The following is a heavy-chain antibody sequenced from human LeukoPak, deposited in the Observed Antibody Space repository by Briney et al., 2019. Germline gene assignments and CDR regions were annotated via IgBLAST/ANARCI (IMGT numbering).Heavy chain of an antibody. D-gene: IGHD4-23*01. CDR1: GFTFSSSG. Sequence: GGSLRLSCAASGFTFSSSGIHWVRQAPGKGLEWVSYISGSRTAIYYADSVKGRFTISRDNAKNSLYLQMNSLRDEDTAVYYCARVTDYGGNSVADYWGQGTLVTVSS. V-gene: IGHV3-48*02. CDR2: ISGSRTAI. J-gene: IGHJ4*02. CDR3: ARVTDYGGNSVADY.